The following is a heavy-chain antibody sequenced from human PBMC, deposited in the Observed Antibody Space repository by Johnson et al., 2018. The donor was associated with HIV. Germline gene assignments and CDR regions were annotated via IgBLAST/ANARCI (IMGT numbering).Heavy chain of an antibody. D-gene: IGHD3-22*01. Sequence: VQLVESGGGLAQPGGSLRLSCVASGFTFSSYWMSWVRQAPGAGLEWVTNIKQDGSEKYYVDSVKGRFTVSRDNAKTSLYLQMNSLRAEDTAVYSCARAPDYYDSSGEGAFDIWGQGTLVTVSS. CDR1: GFTFSSYW. CDR3: ARAPDYYDSSGEGAFDI. CDR2: IKQDGSEK. V-gene: IGHV3-7*05. J-gene: IGHJ3*02.